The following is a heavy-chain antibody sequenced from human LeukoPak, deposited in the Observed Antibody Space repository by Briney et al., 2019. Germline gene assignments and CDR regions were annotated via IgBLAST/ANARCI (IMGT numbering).Heavy chain of an antibody. D-gene: IGHD5-24*01. CDR2: IKSDGSST. CDR3: ASKRWLQSSFDY. Sequence: SGGSLRLSCAASGFTFSSYWMHWVRQAPGKGLVWVSHIKSDGSSTRYADSVKGRFTISRDNAKNTLYLRMNNLRAEDTAVYYCASKRWLQSSFDYWGQGTLVTVSS. J-gene: IGHJ4*02. V-gene: IGHV3-74*01. CDR1: GFTFSSYW.